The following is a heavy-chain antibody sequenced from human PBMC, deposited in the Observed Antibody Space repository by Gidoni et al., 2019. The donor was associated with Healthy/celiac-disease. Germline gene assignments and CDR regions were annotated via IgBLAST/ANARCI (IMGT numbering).Heavy chain of an antibody. CDR2: IWYDGSNK. CDR3: ARDLRGYFDY. Sequence: QVQLVESGGGVVQPGRSLRLSCAASGLTFSSYGMHWVRQAPGKGLEWVAVIWYDGSNKYYADSVKGRFTISRDNSKNTLYLQMNSLRAEDTAVYYCARDLRGYFDYWGQGTLVTVSS. CDR1: GLTFSSYG. V-gene: IGHV3-33*01. J-gene: IGHJ4*02. D-gene: IGHD3-10*01.